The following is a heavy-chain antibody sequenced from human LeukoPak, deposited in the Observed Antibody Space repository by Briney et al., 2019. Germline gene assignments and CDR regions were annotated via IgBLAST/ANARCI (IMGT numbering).Heavy chain of an antibody. CDR2: INHSGST. Sequence: PSETLSLTCAVYGGSFSGCYWSWIRHPPGKGLEWIGEINHSGSTNYNPSLKSRVTISVDTSKDQFSLKLSSVTAADTAVYYCARGPPLVVVPAAMRESDYWGQGTLVTVSS. CDR1: GGSFSGCY. CDR3: ARGPPLVVVPAAMRESDY. D-gene: IGHD2-2*01. V-gene: IGHV4-34*01. J-gene: IGHJ4*02.